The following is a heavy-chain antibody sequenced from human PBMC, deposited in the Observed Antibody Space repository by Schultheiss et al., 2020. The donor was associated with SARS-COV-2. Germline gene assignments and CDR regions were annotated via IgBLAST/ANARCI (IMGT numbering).Heavy chain of an antibody. CDR2: ISYDGSNK. Sequence: GGSLRLSCEASGFTFSSYAMHWVRQAPGKGLEWVAVISYDGSNKYYADSVKGRFTISRDNSKNTLYLQMNSLRAEDTAVYYCARDEQWLALDYWGQGTLVTVSS. D-gene: IGHD6-19*01. CDR3: ARDEQWLALDY. CDR1: GFTFSSYA. J-gene: IGHJ4*02. V-gene: IGHV3-30*04.